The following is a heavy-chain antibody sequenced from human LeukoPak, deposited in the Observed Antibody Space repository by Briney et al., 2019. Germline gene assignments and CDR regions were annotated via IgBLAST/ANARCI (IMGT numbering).Heavy chain of an antibody. CDR2: INQDGSGK. Sequence: GGSLRLSCAVSGLTFRSFWMSWVRQAPGKGLEWVANINQDGSGKYFVDSVRGRFTISRDNSKNSLHLQMNTLRAEDTAVYYRARERDGRFFDYWGQGTLVTVSS. V-gene: IGHV3-7*01. D-gene: IGHD5-24*01. CDR1: GLTFRSFW. CDR3: ARERDGRFFDY. J-gene: IGHJ4*02.